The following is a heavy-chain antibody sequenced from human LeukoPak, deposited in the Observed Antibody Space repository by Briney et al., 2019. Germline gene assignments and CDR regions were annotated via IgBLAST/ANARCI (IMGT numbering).Heavy chain of an antibody. V-gene: IGHV1-2*02. Sequence: ASVKVSCKASGYTFTGYYMHWVRQAPGQGLEWMGWINPNSGGTNYAQKFQGRVTMTRDTSISTAYMELSRLRSDDTAVYYCARFPSSSSWYDGYWGQGTLVTVSS. CDR2: INPNSGGT. CDR1: GYTFTGYY. J-gene: IGHJ4*02. CDR3: ARFPSSSSWYDGY. D-gene: IGHD6-13*01.